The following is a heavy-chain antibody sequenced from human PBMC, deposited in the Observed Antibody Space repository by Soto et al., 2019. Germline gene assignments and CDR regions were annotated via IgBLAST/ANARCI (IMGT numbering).Heavy chain of an antibody. D-gene: IGHD1-7*01. CDR3: SKDNILSITGTSWSVVVTLVGSFDY. V-gene: IGHV3-23*01. Sequence: EVPLLESGGGLVQPGGSLRLSCAASGFTFSSYAMSWVRQAPGKVLEWVSAISGSCGSTYYADSVKGGFTISRGNSKNTMYLQMNSLTAEDTAVYYCSKDNILSITGTSWSVVVTLVGSFDYWGQGTLVTVSA. CDR2: ISGSCGST. CDR1: GFTFSSYA. J-gene: IGHJ4*02.